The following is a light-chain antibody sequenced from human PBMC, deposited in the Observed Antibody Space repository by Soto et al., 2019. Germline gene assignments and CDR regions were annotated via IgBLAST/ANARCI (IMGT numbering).Light chain of an antibody. V-gene: IGLV2-14*01. Sequence: QSLLTQPASVSGSPGQAITISCTGTSSDVGGYNNVCWYQQHPGKAPKLIIYDVSNRPSGVFNRFSGSKSGNTASLTISGLQAEDEADYYCSSFTSSTTYVFGTGTKLTVL. J-gene: IGLJ1*01. CDR2: DVS. CDR1: SSDVGGYNN. CDR3: SSFTSSTTYV.